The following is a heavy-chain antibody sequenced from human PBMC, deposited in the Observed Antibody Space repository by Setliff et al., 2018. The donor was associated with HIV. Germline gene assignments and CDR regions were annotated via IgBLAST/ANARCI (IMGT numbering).Heavy chain of an antibody. J-gene: IGHJ4*02. CDR2: ISSSSRSK. V-gene: IGHV3-21*01. Sequence: GGSLRLSCEASGFTFSTYSMNWVRQAPGKGLELVSSISSSSRSKYYVDSVKGRFTISRDNAKNSLYLQMNSLTAEDTAVYYCARDVSWRVRTYIDYWGQGALVTVSS. CDR3: ARDVSWRVRTYIDY. CDR1: GFTFSTYS. D-gene: IGHD3-3*01.